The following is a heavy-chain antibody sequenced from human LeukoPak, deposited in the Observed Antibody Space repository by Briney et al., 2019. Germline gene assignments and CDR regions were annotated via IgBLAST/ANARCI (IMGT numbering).Heavy chain of an antibody. V-gene: IGHV4-61*02. D-gene: IGHD1-26*01. CDR2: MYTSGST. Sequence: PSETLSLTCTVSGGSISSGSYYWSWIRQPAGKGLEWIGRMYTSGSTNYNPSLKSRLTISVDTSKNQFSLKLSSVTAADTAVYYCTREDGGSYWGGIRFDYWGQGTLVTVSS. CDR3: TREDGGSYWGGIRFDY. J-gene: IGHJ4*02. CDR1: GGSISSGSYY.